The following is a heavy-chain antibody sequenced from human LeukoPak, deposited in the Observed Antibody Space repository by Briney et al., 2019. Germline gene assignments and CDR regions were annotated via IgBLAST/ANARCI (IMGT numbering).Heavy chain of an antibody. CDR1: GYTFTTYY. CDR2: INPSGGST. CDR3: ARDRVEQWLVRGGYFDY. J-gene: IGHJ4*02. Sequence: VASVKVSRKASGYTFTTYYVHWVRQAPGQGLEWMGIINPSGGSTSYAQKFQGRVTMTRDTSTSTVYMELSSLRSEDTAVYYCARDRVEQWLVRGGYFDYWGQGTLVTVSS. V-gene: IGHV1-46*01. D-gene: IGHD6-19*01.